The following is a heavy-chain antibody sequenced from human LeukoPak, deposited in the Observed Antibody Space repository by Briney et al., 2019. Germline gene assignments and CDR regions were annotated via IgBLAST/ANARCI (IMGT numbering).Heavy chain of an antibody. Sequence: ASVKVSCKASGYTFTGYYMHWVRQDPGQGLEWMGWINPNSGGTNYAQKFQGRVTMTRDTSISTAYMELSRLRSDDTAVYYCARIYSYGYYTAPEDYWGQGTLVTVSS. CDR1: GYTFTGYY. D-gene: IGHD5-18*01. V-gene: IGHV1-2*02. J-gene: IGHJ4*02. CDR2: INPNSGGT. CDR3: ARIYSYGYYTAPEDY.